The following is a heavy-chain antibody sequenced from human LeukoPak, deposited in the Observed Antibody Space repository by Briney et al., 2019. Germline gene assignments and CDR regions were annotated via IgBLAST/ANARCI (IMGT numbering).Heavy chain of an antibody. CDR2: ISGSGGST. Sequence: PGGSLRLSCAASGFTFRSYTMSWVRQTPGKGLEWVSTISGSGGSTYLADSVKGRFTISRDNSKNTLYLQMNSLRAEDTAVYYCAKGSGSYYYYGMDVWGQGTTVTVSS. J-gene: IGHJ6*02. V-gene: IGHV3-23*01. CDR1: GFTFRSYT. D-gene: IGHD1-26*01. CDR3: AKGSGSYYYYGMDV.